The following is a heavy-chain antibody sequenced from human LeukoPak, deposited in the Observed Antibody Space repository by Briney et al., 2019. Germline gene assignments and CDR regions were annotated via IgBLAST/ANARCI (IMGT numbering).Heavy chain of an antibody. J-gene: IGHJ6*02. CDR3: ARVRAGYCTSTSCYTGMDV. V-gene: IGHV3-74*01. D-gene: IGHD2-2*01. CDR1: GFTFSSYW. CDR2: IDRDGSRI. Sequence: PGGSLRLSCAVSGFTFSSYWMHWVRQAPGKGLVWVSRIDRDGSRINYADSVKGRFTISRDNGKNTLFLQMNSLRAEDAAVYYCARVRAGYCTSTSCYTGMDVWGQGTTVTVSS.